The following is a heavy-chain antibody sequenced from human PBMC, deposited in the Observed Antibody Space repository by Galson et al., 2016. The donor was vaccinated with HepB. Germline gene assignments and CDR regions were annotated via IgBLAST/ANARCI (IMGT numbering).Heavy chain of an antibody. Sequence: SLRLSCAASGFSFSSYYMSWVRQAPGKGLEWVASMSGDGSEKYYVSSVRGQFTISRDNAHNILYLEMNGLRAGDTAVYYCAREDRSGGSNFWYWGHGTLVTVAA. D-gene: IGHD2-15*01. CDR1: GFSFSSYY. V-gene: IGHV3-7*03. CDR2: MSGDGSEK. CDR3: AREDRSGGSNFWY. J-gene: IGHJ4*01.